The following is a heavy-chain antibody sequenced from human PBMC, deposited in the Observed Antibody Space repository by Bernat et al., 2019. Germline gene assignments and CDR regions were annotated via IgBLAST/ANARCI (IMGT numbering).Heavy chain of an antibody. CDR1: GVSVSSSYY. CDR2: IYYSGST. CDR3: ARATGDFWSGYRDGYYYYYMDV. Sequence: QVQLQESGPGLVEPSGTLSLTCAVSGVSVSSSYYWSWIRQPPGKGLEWIGYIYYSGSTNYNPSLKSRVTISVDTSKNQFSLKLSSVTAADTAVYYCARATGDFWSGYRDGYYYYYMDVWGKGTTVTVSS. J-gene: IGHJ6*03. V-gene: IGHV4-61*01. D-gene: IGHD3-3*01.